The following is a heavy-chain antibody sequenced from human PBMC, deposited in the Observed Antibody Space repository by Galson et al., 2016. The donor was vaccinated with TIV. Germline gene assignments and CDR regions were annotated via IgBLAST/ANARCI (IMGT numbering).Heavy chain of an antibody. V-gene: IGHV3-30*04. D-gene: IGHD3-3*01. CDR2: RSYDGSNE. J-gene: IGHJ4*02. Sequence: SLRLSCAASGFPFSSYTMHWVRRAPGKGLDWVAIRSYDGSNEYYADSVKGRFTISRDNSKNTLYLQMDSLRIEDTAVYYCARDGHDFWSGGANTLDFWGQGTLVTVSS. CDR3: ARDGHDFWSGGANTLDF. CDR1: GFPFSSYT.